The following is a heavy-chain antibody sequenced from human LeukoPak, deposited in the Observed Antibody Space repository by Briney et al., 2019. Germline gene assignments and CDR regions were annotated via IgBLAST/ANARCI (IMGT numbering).Heavy chain of an antibody. CDR3: ARDVGSSSGFDY. CDR1: GGSISSGGYY. V-gene: IGHV4-31*03. J-gene: IGHJ4*02. CDR2: IYYSGST. D-gene: IGHD6-6*01. Sequence: SQTLSLTCTVSGGSISSGGYYWSWIRQHPGKGLEWIGYIYYSGSTSYNPSLKSRVTISVDTSKNQFSLKLSSVTAADTAVYYCARDVGSSSGFDYWGQGTLVTVSS.